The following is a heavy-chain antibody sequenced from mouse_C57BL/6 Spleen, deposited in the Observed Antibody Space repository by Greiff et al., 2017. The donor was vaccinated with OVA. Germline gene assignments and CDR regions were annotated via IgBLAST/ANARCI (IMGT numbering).Heavy chain of an antibody. D-gene: IGHD1-1*01. J-gene: IGHJ4*01. CDR2: ISDGGSYT. V-gene: IGHV5-4*01. CDR3: ARDHYGSSYKAMDY. Sequence: EVQLVESGGGLVKPGGSLKLSCAASGFTFSSYAMSWVRQTPEKRLEWVATISDGGSYTYYPDNVKGRFTISRDNAKNNLYLQMSHLKSEDTAMYYCARDHYGSSYKAMDYWGQGTSVTVSS. CDR1: GFTFSSYA.